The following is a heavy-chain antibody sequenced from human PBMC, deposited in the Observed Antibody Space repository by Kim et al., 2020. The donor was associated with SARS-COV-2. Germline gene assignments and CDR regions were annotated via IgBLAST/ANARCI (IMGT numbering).Heavy chain of an antibody. CDR2: FYPGDSDT. D-gene: IGHD2-2*01. Sequence: GESLKISCKGSGYSFTNYWIGWVRQMPGKGLEWMGIFYPGDSDTRYSPSFQGQVTISADKSISTAYLQWSSLKASDTAMYYCARRPSIVLLPDVASAFDIWGQGTMVTVSS. CDR1: GYSFTNYW. J-gene: IGHJ3*02. CDR3: ARRPSIVLLPDVASAFDI. V-gene: IGHV5-51*01.